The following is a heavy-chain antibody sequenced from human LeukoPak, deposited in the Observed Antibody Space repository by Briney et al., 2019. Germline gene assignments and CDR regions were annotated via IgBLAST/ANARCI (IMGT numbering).Heavy chain of an antibody. CDR3: ARERTYYDILTGYRWFDP. J-gene: IGHJ3*01. D-gene: IGHD3-9*01. V-gene: IGHV3-48*01. Sequence: AGGSLRLSCAASGFTFSSYSMNWVRQAPGKGLEWVSYISSSSSTIYYADSVKGRFTISRDNAKNSLYLQMNSLRAEDTAVYYCARERTYYDILTGYRWFDPWGQGTMVTVSS. CDR1: GFTFSSYS. CDR2: ISSSSSTI.